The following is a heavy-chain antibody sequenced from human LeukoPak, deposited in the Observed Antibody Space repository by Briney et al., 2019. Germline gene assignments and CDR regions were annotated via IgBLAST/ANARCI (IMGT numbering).Heavy chain of an antibody. D-gene: IGHD2-2*01. CDR1: EFSVGSNY. V-gene: IGHV3-66*01. Sequence: GGSLRLSCAASEFSVGSNYMTWVRQAPGKGLEWVSLIYSGGSTYYADSVKGRFTISRDNSKNTLYLQMNSLRAEDTAVYYCANGYRYCSSTSCDFDYWGQGTLVTVSS. CDR2: IYSGGST. CDR3: ANGYRYCSSTSCDFDY. J-gene: IGHJ4*02.